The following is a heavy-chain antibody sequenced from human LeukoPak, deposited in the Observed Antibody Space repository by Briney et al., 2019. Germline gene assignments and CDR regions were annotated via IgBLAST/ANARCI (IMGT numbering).Heavy chain of an antibody. V-gene: IGHV3-23*01. D-gene: IGHD3-3*01. Sequence: PGGSLRLSCAASGFTFSSYAMSWVRQAPGKGLEWVSAISGSGGSTYYAGSVKGRFTISRDNSKNTLYLQMNSLRAEDTAVYYCAKVPYYDFWSGYYSTNWFDPWGQGTLVTVSS. CDR3: AKVPYYDFWSGYYSTNWFDP. CDR2: ISGSGGST. J-gene: IGHJ5*02. CDR1: GFTFSSYA.